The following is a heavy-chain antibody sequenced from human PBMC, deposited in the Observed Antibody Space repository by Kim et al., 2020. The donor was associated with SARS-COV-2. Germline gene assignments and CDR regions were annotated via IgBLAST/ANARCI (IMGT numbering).Heavy chain of an antibody. D-gene: IGHD6-19*01. V-gene: IGHV3-30*01. Sequence: SVKGRFTISRDNSKNTLYLQMNSLRAEDTAVYYCARDWARYSSGWYYFDYWGQGTLVTVSS. J-gene: IGHJ4*02. CDR3: ARDWARYSSGWYYFDY.